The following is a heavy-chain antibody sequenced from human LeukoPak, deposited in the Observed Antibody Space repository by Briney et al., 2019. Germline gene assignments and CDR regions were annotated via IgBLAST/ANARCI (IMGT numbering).Heavy chain of an antibody. CDR1: GYTFTNYY. D-gene: IGHD2-2*01. Sequence: ASVKVSCKTSGYTFTNYYMHWVRQAPGQGLEWMGWINPNSGDTKYAQNFQDRVTMTWDTSVSTAYMELSSLTSDDTAVYYCASKGGGSCSSSHCQGAFDFWGQGSMVTVSS. CDR2: INPNSGDT. V-gene: IGHV1-2*02. J-gene: IGHJ3*01. CDR3: ASKGGGSCSSSHCQGAFDF.